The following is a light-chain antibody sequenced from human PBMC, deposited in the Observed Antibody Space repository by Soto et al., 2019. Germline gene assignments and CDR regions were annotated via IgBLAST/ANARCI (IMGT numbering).Light chain of an antibody. CDR1: QSVGNN. J-gene: IGKJ1*01. CDR3: QQCDDWPRT. Sequence: EIVLTQSPGSLSVSAGEIATLPCRASQSVGNNLAWYQQKPGQAPRLLIHGASIRATGVPARFSGSGSGTEFTLTISSLQSEDFAVYYCQQCDDWPRTFGQGTKVDIK. CDR2: GAS. V-gene: IGKV3-15*01.